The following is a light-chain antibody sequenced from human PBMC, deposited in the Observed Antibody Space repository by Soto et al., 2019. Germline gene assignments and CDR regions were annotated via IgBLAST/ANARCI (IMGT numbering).Light chain of an antibody. V-gene: IGKV3-11*01. J-gene: IGKJ1*01. CDR1: QSVSSS. Sequence: EIVLTQSPATLSLSPGERATLSCRASQSVSSSLAWYQQKPGQAPRLLIYGASKRAPGIPVRFSASGSGTDFTLTISSLEPEDFAVYSCQQYSDSPPTFGQGTKVDIK. CDR3: QQYSDSPPT. CDR2: GAS.